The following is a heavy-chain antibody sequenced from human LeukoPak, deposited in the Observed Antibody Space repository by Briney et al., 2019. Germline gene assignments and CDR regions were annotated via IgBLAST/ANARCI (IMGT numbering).Heavy chain of an antibody. CDR3: AKAPPYYSDSSGYFQH. CDR1: GFTFDDSA. V-gene: IGHV3-9*01. J-gene: IGHJ1*01. D-gene: IGHD3-22*01. Sequence: GGSLRLSCAASGFTFDDSAMHWVRQVPGKGLEWVSGISWNSGIIDYADSVKSRFTISRDNAKNSLYLQMNNLRPDDTAFYYCAKAPPYYSDSSGYFQHWGQGTLVTVSS. CDR2: ISWNSGII.